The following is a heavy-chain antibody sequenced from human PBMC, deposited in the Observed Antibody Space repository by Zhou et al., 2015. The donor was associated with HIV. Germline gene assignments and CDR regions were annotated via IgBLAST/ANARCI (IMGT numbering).Heavy chain of an antibody. CDR3: ATLQHCTSCPPFVWLYGMDV. Sequence: QVQLVQSGAEVKKPGASVKVSCKVSGYTLTELSMHWVRQAPGKGLEWMGGFDPEDGETIYAQKFQGRVTMTEDTSTDTAYMELSSLRSEDTAVYYCATLQHCTSCPPFVWLYGMDVWGQGTTGHRLL. V-gene: IGHV1-24*01. J-gene: IGHJ6*02. CDR2: FDPEDGET. D-gene: IGHD2-2*01. CDR1: GYTLTELS.